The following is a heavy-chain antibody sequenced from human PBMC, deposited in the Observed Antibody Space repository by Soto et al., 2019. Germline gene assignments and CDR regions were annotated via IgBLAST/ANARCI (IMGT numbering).Heavy chain of an antibody. J-gene: IGHJ6*02. CDR3: AREGITMIVVVISLDYGMDV. CDR2: IYYSGST. V-gene: IGHV4-59*01. Sequence: PSETLSLTCTVSDGSISSYYWSWIRQPPGKGLEWIGYIYYSGSTNYNPSLKSRVTISVDTSKNQFSLGLSSVTAADTAMYYCAREGITMIVVVISLDYGMDVWGQGTTVTVSS. CDR1: DGSISSYY. D-gene: IGHD3-22*01.